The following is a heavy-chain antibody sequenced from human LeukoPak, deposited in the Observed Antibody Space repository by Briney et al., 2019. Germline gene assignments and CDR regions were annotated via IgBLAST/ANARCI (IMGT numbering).Heavy chain of an antibody. D-gene: IGHD3-22*01. CDR3: ARSKYYYDSSGYYYGMDV. V-gene: IGHV4-59*08. Sequence: SGTLSLTCTVSGGSISSYYWSWVRQPPGKGLEWIWYIYYSGSTNYNPSLTSRVTISVDTSKNQFSLKLSSVTAADTAVYYCARSKYYYDSSGYYYGMDVWGQGTTVTVSS. CDR1: GGSISSYY. J-gene: IGHJ6*02. CDR2: IYYSGST.